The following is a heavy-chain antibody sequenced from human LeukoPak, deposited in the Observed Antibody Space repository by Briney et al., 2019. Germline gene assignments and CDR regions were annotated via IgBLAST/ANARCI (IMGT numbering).Heavy chain of an antibody. Sequence: KPSETLSLTCAVYGESFSAYFWNWIRQAPGKPLEYIGEINHRGSSHYNPSLKTRVTLSVDTSKNQFSLKLTSVTAADTAVYFCARGGSFDGYCSAGACDAGYYDSWGQGTPVTVSS. V-gene: IGHV4-34*01. CDR1: GESFSAYF. J-gene: IGHJ4*02. CDR3: ARGGSFDGYCSAGACDAGYYDS. CDR2: INHRGSS. D-gene: IGHD2-15*01.